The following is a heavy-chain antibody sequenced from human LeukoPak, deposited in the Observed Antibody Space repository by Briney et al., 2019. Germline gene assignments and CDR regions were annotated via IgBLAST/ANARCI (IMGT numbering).Heavy chain of an antibody. CDR1: GGTFSSYA. CDR2: IIPIFGTA. Sequence: SVKVSCKASGGTFSSYAISWVRQAPGQGLEWMGGIIPIFGTANYAQKFQGRVTITADESTSTAYMELSSLRSEDTAVYYCARASYSYDINGWVPFDYWGQGTLVTVSS. V-gene: IGHV1-69*13. CDR3: ARASYSYDINGWVPFDY. D-gene: IGHD3-22*01. J-gene: IGHJ4*02.